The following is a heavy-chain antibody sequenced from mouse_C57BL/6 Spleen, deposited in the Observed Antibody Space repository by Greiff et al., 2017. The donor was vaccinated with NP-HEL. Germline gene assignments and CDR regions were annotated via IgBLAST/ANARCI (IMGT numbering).Heavy chain of an antibody. CDR2: IHPNSGST. D-gene: IGHD1-1*01. J-gene: IGHJ1*03. CDR1: GYTFTSYW. V-gene: IGHV1-64*01. Sequence: QVQLQQPGAELVKPGASVKLSCKASGYTFTSYWMHWVKQRPGQGLEWIGMIHPNSGSTNYNEKFKSKATLTVDKSSSTAYMQLSSLTSEDSAVYYCAGSFYGSSPCRYFDVWGTGTTVTVSS. CDR3: AGSFYGSSPCRYFDV.